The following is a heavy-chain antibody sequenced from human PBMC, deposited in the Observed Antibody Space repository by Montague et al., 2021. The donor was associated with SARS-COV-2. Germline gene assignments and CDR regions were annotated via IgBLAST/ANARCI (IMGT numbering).Heavy chain of an antibody. D-gene: IGHD4-23*01. CDR3: AKDRGGNSDWYFDL. CDR2: ISSSGGHT. V-gene: IGHV3-23*01. J-gene: IGHJ2*01. CDR1: GFTFSSYA. Sequence: SLRLSCAASGFTFSSYAMSRVRQAPGEGLEWVSGISSSGGHTYYADSVKGRSTISRDNSKNTLYLQMNSLGAEDTAVYYCAKDRGGNSDWYFDLWGRGILVIGSS.